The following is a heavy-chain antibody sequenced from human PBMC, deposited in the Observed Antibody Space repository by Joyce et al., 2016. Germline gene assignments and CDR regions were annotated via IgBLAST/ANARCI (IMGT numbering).Heavy chain of an antibody. CDR1: GFTFSDHY. D-gene: IGHD3-16*01. J-gene: IGHJ6*02. V-gene: IGHV3-72*01. Sequence: EVQLVESGGGLVQPGGSLRLSCAASGFTFSDHYMDGVRQAPGKGREGGGRTRNKANSYTTEYAASVKGRFTISRDDSKNSLYLQVNSLKTEDTAVYYCAREDLYYYYGMDVWGQGTTVTVSS. CDR3: AREDLYYYYGMDV. CDR2: TRNKANSYTT.